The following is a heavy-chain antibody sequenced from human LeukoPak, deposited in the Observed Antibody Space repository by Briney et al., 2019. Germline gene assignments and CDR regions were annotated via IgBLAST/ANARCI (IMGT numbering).Heavy chain of an antibody. D-gene: IGHD2-15*01. CDR3: ARDEDGDYGMDV. CDR1: GGSISSYY. J-gene: IGHJ6*02. V-gene: IGHV4-59*01. CDR2: IYYSGST. Sequence: PSETLSLTCTVSGGSISSYYWSWIRQPPGKGLEWIGYIYYSGSTNYNPSLKSRVTISVDTSKNQFSLKLSSVTAADTAVYYRARDEDGDYGMDVWGQGTTVTVSS.